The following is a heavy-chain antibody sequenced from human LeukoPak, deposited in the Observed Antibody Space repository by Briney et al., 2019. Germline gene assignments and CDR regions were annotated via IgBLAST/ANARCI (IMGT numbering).Heavy chain of an antibody. CDR2: IYYSGST. J-gene: IGHJ4*02. Sequence: SETLSLTCTVSGGSISSGSYYWGWIRQPPGKGLEWIGSIYYSGSTYYNPSLKSRVTISVDASKNQFSLKLSSVTAADTAVYYCARDRGTWNDDGFDYWGQGTLVTVSS. CDR3: ARDRGTWNDDGFDY. V-gene: IGHV4-39*07. D-gene: IGHD1-1*01. CDR1: GGSISSGSYY.